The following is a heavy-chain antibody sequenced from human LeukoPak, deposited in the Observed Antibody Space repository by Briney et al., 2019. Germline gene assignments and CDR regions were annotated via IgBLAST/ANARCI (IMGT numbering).Heavy chain of an antibody. D-gene: IGHD6-13*01. Sequence: GSLRLSCAASGFTVSSNYMSWVRQPPGKGLEWIGEINHSGSTNYNPSLESRVTISVDTSKNQFSLKLSSVTAADTAVYYCARGRGRQQLNWGQGTLVTVSS. J-gene: IGHJ4*02. CDR2: INHSGST. V-gene: IGHV4-34*01. CDR1: GFTVSSNY. CDR3: ARGRGRQQLN.